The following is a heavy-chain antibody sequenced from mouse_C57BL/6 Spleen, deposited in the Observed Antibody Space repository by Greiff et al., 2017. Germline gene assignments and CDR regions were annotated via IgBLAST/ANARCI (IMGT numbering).Heavy chain of an antibody. V-gene: IGHV1-69*01. CDR1: GYTFTSYW. D-gene: IGHD1-1*01. CDR3: AARLREDAMDY. J-gene: IGHJ4*01. Sequence: QVQLQQPGAELVMPGASVKLSCKASGYTFTSYWMHWVKQRPGQGLEWIGEIGPSDSYTNYNQKLTGKSTLTVDKSSSTAYMQLSSLTSEASAVYYGAARLREDAMDYWGQGTSVTVSS. CDR2: IGPSDSYT.